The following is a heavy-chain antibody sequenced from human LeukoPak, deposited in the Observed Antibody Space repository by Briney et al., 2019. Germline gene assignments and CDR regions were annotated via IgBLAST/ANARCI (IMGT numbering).Heavy chain of an antibody. J-gene: IGHJ4*02. Sequence: ASVKVSCKASGYTYTSYDINWVRQATGQGLEWMGWMNPNSGNTGYAQKFQGRVTMTRNTSISTAYMELSSLRSEDTAVYHCARGHTPRRRAYYYGSGSRYYFDYWGQGTLVTVSS. CDR3: ARGHTPRRRAYYYGSGSRYYFDY. CDR1: GYTYTSYD. D-gene: IGHD3-10*01. CDR2: MNPNSGNT. V-gene: IGHV1-8*01.